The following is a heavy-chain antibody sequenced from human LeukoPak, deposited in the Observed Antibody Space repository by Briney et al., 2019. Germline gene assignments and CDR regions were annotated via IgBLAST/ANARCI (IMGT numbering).Heavy chain of an antibody. CDR2: IYYSGST. CDR1: GGSISSGTYY. CDR3: ARLIVHFDY. Sequence: SETLSLTCAVSGGSISSGTYYWAWIRQPPGKGLEWIGNIYYSGSTYYNPSLESRITISVDTSKNQFSLKLSSVTAADTAVYCCARLIVHFDYWGQGTLVTVSS. D-gene: IGHD1-26*01. J-gene: IGHJ4*02. V-gene: IGHV4-39*01.